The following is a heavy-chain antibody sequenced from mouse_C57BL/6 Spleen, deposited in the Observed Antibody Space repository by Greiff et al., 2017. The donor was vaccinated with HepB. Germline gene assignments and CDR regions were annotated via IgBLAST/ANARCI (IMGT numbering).Heavy chain of an antibody. CDR1: GFTFSSYA. CDR2: ISSGGDYI. CDR3: TRGPPLGDYYAMDY. V-gene: IGHV5-9-1*02. J-gene: IGHJ4*01. Sequence: EVQRVESGEGLVKPGGSLKLSCAASGFTFSSYAMSWVRQTPEKRLEWVAYISSGGDYIYYADTVKGRFTISRDNARNTLYLQMSSLKSEDTAMYYCTRGPPLGDYYAMDYWGQGTSVTVSS.